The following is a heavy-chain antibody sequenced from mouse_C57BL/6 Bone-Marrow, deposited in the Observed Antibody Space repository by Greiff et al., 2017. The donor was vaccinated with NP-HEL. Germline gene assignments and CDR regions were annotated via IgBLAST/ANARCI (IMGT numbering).Heavy chain of an antibody. CDR2: ISSGGDYI. J-gene: IGHJ4*01. D-gene: IGHD4-1*01. V-gene: IGHV5-9-1*02. CDR3: TRDTPNFMDD. Sequence: EVKLQESGEGLVKPGGSLKLSCAASGFTFSSYAMSWVRQTPEKRLEWVAYISSGGDYISYADTVKGRFTISRANARNSLYLQMSSMKYEDTAMYYCTRDTPNFMDDWGQGTSVTVSS. CDR1: GFTFSSYA.